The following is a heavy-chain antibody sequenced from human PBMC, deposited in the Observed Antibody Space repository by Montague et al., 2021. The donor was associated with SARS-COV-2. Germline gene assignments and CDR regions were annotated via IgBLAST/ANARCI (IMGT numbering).Heavy chain of an antibody. Sequence: TLSLTCTVSGGSISSGSYYWGWIRQPAGKGLEWIGRIYTSGSTNYNPSLKSRVTISVDTSKNQFSLKLSSVTAADTAVYYCASGIAATYYYYMDVWGKGTTVTVSS. CDR2: IYTSGST. CDR1: GGSISSGSYY. CDR3: ASGIAATYYYYMDV. V-gene: IGHV4-61*02. J-gene: IGHJ6*03. D-gene: IGHD6-13*01.